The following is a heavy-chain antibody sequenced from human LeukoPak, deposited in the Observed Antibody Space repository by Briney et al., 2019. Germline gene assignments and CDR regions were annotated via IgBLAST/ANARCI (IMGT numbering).Heavy chain of an antibody. CDR3: ARGLSGYASSLGY. V-gene: IGHV3-23*01. CDR1: GFTFSSYA. Sequence: PGGSLRLSCAASGFTFSSYAMSWVRQAPGKGLEWVSAISGSGGDTYYADSVKGRFTISRDNSKNTLYVQMSSLRVEDTAVYYCARGLSGYASSLGYWGQGTLVTVSA. J-gene: IGHJ4*02. D-gene: IGHD6-6*01. CDR2: ISGSGGDT.